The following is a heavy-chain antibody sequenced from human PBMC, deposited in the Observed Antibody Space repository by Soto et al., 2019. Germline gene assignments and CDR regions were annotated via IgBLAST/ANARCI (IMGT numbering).Heavy chain of an antibody. Sequence: QVQLVESGGGVVQPGRSLRLSCAASGFTFSTYGMHWVRQAPGKGLEWVAVISYDGSNKYYADSVKGRFTISRDNSKNTLYLQMSSLRAVDTAVYYCAKGFSYSVIDYWGLGTLVTVSS. D-gene: IGHD5-18*01. CDR2: ISYDGSNK. CDR1: GFTFSTYG. J-gene: IGHJ4*02. V-gene: IGHV3-30*18. CDR3: AKGFSYSVIDY.